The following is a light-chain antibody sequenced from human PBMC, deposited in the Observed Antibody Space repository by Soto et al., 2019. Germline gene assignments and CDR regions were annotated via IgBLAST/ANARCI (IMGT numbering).Light chain of an antibody. V-gene: IGKV1-6*01. CDR1: QDIRND. J-gene: IGKJ3*01. CDR2: AAS. Sequence: IQMTQSPSSLSASVGDRVTITCRASQDIRNDLGWYQQKPGQAPNLLIFAASTLQIGVPSRFSGSGSGTYFTLTISSLQPEDFATYYCLQAYNYPFTFGPGTTVDIK. CDR3: LQAYNYPFT.